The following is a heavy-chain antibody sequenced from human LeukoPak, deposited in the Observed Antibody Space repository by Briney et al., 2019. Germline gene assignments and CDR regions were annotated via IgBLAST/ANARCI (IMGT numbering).Heavy chain of an antibody. J-gene: IGHJ4*02. V-gene: IGHV5-51*01. CDR3: ARRRYQDLYFDY. Sequence: GESLKISCQGSGYIFTTYWIGWVRQMPGKGLEWMGIIYPGDSDTRYSPSFQGQVTISADKSISTAYLQWSSLKASDTAMYYCARRRYQDLYFDYWGQGTLVTVSS. CDR1: GYIFTTYW. D-gene: IGHD2-2*01. CDR2: IYPGDSDT.